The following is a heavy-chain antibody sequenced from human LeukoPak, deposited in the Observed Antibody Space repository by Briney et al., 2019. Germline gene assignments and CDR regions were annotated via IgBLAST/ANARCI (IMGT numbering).Heavy chain of an antibody. J-gene: IGHJ4*02. CDR1: GFSFSDYW. V-gene: IGHV3-7*01. CDR3: ASGSYFDY. Sequence: PGGSLRLSCATSGFSFSDYWMNWVRQAPGKGLEWVANIKQDGSEKYYVDSVKGRFTISRDNAKNSLYLQMNSLRAEDTAVYYCASGSYFDYWGQGTLVTVSS. CDR2: IKQDGSEK. D-gene: IGHD1-26*01.